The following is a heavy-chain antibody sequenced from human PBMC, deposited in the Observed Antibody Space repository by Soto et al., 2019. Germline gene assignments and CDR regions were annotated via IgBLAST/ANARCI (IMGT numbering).Heavy chain of an antibody. J-gene: IGHJ4*02. CDR3: ARGIGVFDS. CDR1: GDSISTYDYY. D-gene: IGHD3-10*01. V-gene: IGHV4-30-4*01. Sequence: PSETLSLTCTVSGDSISTYDYYWSWFRQPPGEALQWIGYIYYSGTTYYNPSLKSRVTLSVDTSKNQFSLRLSSVTAADTAVYYCARGIGVFDSWGQGTLVTVSS. CDR2: IYYSGTT.